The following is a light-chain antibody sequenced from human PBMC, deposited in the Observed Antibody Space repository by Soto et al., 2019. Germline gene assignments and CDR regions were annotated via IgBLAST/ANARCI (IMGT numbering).Light chain of an antibody. CDR2: SNN. CDR1: SSNIGSNS. CDR3: AAWDDRLNGVV. V-gene: IGLV1-44*01. J-gene: IGLJ3*02. Sequence: QSVLTQPPSASGTPGQSVTISCSGSSSNIGSNSVNWYQQLPGTAPKLLMYSNNQRPSGVPERFAGSKSGTSGSLAISGLQSEDEADYHCAAWDDRLNGVVFGGGTKVTVL.